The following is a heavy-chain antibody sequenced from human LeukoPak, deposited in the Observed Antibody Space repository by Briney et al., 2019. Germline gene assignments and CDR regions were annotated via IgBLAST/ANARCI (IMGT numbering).Heavy chain of an antibody. CDR2: IYTSGST. J-gene: IGHJ4*02. CDR3: ARGDPYYYDSSGYGYLDY. V-gene: IGHV4-61*02. Sequence: PSETLSLTCTVSGGSISSGSYYWRWIRQPAGKGLEWIGRIYTSGSTNYNPSLKSRVTISVDTSKNQFSLKLSSVTGADTAVYYCARGDPYYYDSSGYGYLDYWGQGTLVTVSS. CDR1: GGSISSGSYY. D-gene: IGHD3-22*01.